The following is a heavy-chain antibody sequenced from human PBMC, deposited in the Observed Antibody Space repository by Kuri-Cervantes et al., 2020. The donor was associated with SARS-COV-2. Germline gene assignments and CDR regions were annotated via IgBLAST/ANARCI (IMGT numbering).Heavy chain of an antibody. D-gene: IGHD5-18*01. CDR1: GFIFSDHC. CDR3: ARLGGYRSGYNWFDP. CDR2: VNHNGGA. Sequence: ESLKISCAASGFIFSDHCMRWIRQSPGKRLEWIGEVNHNGGANYNPSLRSQVTISVDPSKAQFSLNLISVTAADTAVYYCARLGGYRSGYNWFDPWGQGTLVTVSS. V-gene: IGHV4-34*01. J-gene: IGHJ5*02.